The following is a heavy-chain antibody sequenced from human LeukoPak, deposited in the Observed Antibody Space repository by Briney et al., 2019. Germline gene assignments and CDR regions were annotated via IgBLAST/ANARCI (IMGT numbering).Heavy chain of an antibody. J-gene: IGHJ2*01. CDR1: GFTVSNSY. D-gene: IGHD2-15*01. V-gene: IGHV3-53*04. CDR3: AREGTPNWYFDL. Sequence: PGGSLRLSCAASGFTVSNSYMSWVRQTPGKGLEWVSVIYSGVSTYYADSVKGRFTISRHNSKNTLHLQMNSLRAEDTAVYYCAREGTPNWYFDLWGRGTLVTVSS. CDR2: IYSGVST.